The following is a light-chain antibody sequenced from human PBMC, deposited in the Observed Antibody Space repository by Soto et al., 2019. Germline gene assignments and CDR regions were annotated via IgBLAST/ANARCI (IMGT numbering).Light chain of an antibody. Sequence: IQLTQSPSSLSASVGDRVTVTCRASEDITNYLAWYQQKPGKAPDLLIYSASTLQSGVPSRFSGSGSETEFSLTIRALQPEDFATYYCQQLSRYPLTFGGGTKVDIK. CDR3: QQLSRYPLT. J-gene: IGKJ4*01. V-gene: IGKV1-9*01. CDR1: EDITNY. CDR2: SAS.